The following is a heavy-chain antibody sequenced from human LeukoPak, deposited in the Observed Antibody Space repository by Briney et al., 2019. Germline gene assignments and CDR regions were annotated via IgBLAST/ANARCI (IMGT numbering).Heavy chain of an antibody. CDR3: ARISEYFDWLLSERGRGYFDY. V-gene: IGHV4-39*01. D-gene: IGHD3-9*01. CDR2: IYYSGST. Sequence: SETLSLTCTVSGGSISSSSYYWGWIRQPPGKGREWIGSIYYSGSTYYNPSLKSRVTISVDTSKNQFSLKLSSVTAADTAVYYCARISEYFDWLLSERGRGYFDYWGQGTLVTVSS. J-gene: IGHJ4*02. CDR1: GGSISSSSYY.